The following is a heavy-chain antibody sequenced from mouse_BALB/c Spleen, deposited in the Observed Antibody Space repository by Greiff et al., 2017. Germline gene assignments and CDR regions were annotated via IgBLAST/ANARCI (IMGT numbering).Heavy chain of an antibody. CDR2: INPSTGYT. J-gene: IGHJ2*01. D-gene: IGHD2-2*01. Sequence: QVQLQQSGAELAKPGASVKMSCKASGYTFTSYWMHWVKQRPGQGLEWIGYINPSTGYTEYNQKFKDKATLTADKSSSTAYMQLSSLTSEDSAVYYCASGNGYDGFDYWGQGTTLTVSS. V-gene: IGHV1-7*01. CDR3: ASGNGYDGFDY. CDR1: GYTFTSYW.